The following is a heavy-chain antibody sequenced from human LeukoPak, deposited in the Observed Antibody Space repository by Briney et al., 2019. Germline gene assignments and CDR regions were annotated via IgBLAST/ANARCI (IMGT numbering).Heavy chain of an antibody. Sequence: SETLSLTCAVYGGSFSGYYWSWIRQPPGKGLEWIGEINHSGSTNYNPSLKSRVTISVDTSKNQFSLKLSSVTAADTAVYYCARSGTGYYYESSGYLHWGQGTLVTVSS. D-gene: IGHD3-22*01. V-gene: IGHV4-34*01. CDR3: ARSGTGYYYESSGYLH. CDR1: GGSFSGYY. J-gene: IGHJ4*02. CDR2: INHSGST.